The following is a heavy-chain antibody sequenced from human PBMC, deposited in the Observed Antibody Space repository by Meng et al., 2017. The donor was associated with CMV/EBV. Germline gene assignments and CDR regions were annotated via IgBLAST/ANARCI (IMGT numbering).Heavy chain of an antibody. D-gene: IGHD3-3*01. CDR1: GFTFSSYE. CDR2: ISSSGNTI. V-gene: IGHV3-48*03. Sequence: GESLKISCAASGFTFSSYEMNWVRQAPGKGLEWVSYISSSGNTIYYGDSVKGRFTISRDNAKNPLYLQMNSLRAEDTAVYYCARENGVVIIPYDAFDIWGQGTMVTVSS. CDR3: ARENGVVIIPYDAFDI. J-gene: IGHJ3*02.